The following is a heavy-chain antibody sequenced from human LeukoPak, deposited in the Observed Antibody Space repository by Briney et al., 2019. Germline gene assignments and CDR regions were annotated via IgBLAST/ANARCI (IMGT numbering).Heavy chain of an antibody. CDR3: AKDSNGAAFDI. CDR1: GFTFDDYA. V-gene: IGHV3-9*01. D-gene: IGHD2-8*01. J-gene: IGHJ3*02. CDR2: ISWNSGSI. Sequence: GGSLRLSCAASGFTFDDYAMHWVRQAPGKGLEWVSGISWNSGSIGYADSVKGRFTISRDNAKNSLYLQMNSLRAEDTALYYCAKDSNGAAFDIWGQGTMVTVSS.